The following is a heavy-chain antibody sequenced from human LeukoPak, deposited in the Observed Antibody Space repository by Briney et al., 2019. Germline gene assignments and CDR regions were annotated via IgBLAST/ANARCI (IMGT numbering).Heavy chain of an antibody. D-gene: IGHD1-26*01. CDR1: GFTFSTYW. CDR3: ARDVVGSLDY. Sequence: GGSLRLSCAASGFTFSTYWMAWVRQALGKGLERVANIKGDESARHQADSVKGRFTISRDNTQNSVYLQMNNLRADDTAVYYCARDVVGSLDYWGQGTLVTVSS. J-gene: IGHJ4*02. V-gene: IGHV3-7*01. CDR2: IKGDESAR.